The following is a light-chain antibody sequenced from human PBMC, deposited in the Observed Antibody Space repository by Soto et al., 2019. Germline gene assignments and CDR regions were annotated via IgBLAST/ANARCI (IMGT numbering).Light chain of an antibody. Sequence: EIVLTQSPGTLSLSPGXRATLSCRASQSVSNTYLAWYRQKPGQAPRLLIYGASSRATGIPDRFSGSGSGTDFTLTISRLEPEDFALYYCQQYASSPLTFGGGTKADIK. CDR3: QQYASSPLT. CDR2: GAS. CDR1: QSVSNTY. J-gene: IGKJ4*01. V-gene: IGKV3-20*01.